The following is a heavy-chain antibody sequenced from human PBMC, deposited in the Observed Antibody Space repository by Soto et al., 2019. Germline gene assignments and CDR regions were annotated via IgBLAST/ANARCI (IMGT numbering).Heavy chain of an antibody. CDR3: ARVRDSLGLRFLEWLFVDY. D-gene: IGHD3-3*01. Sequence: SETLSLTCTVSGGSISSYYWSWIRQPPGRGLEWIGYIYYSGSTNYNPSLKSRVTISVDTSKNQFSLKLSSVTAADTAVYYCARVRDSLGLRFLEWLFVDYWGQGTLVTVSS. CDR2: IYYSGST. J-gene: IGHJ4*02. CDR1: GGSISSYY. V-gene: IGHV4-59*01.